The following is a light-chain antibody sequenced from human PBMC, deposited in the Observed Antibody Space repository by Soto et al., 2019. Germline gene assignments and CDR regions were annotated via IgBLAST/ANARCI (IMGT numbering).Light chain of an antibody. Sequence: RVFKQSPCTLSLYRGERGALCCRASQSVSSNYVAWYQQKPGQAPRLLISGASNRATGTPDRFRGSGSGTDFTLTITRLEPEAFAVYYCQQYAEPPWTFGQGTKVDI. V-gene: IGKV3-20*01. CDR2: GAS. CDR3: QQYAEPPWT. CDR1: QSVSSNY. J-gene: IGKJ1*01.